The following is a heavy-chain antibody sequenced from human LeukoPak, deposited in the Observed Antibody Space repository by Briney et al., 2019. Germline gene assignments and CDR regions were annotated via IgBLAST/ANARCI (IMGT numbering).Heavy chain of an antibody. J-gene: IGHJ4*02. CDR3: AGDPPSGGFDS. V-gene: IGHV3-48*02. CDR1: GFTFSSYS. D-gene: IGHD2-15*01. Sequence: GGSLRLSCAASGFTFSSYSMNWVRQAPGKGLEWVSYISSSSDTMYYADSVKGRFTISRDNAKRSLYLQMSSLRDEDTAVYYCAGDPPSGGFDSWGQGTLVTVSS. CDR2: ISSSSDTM.